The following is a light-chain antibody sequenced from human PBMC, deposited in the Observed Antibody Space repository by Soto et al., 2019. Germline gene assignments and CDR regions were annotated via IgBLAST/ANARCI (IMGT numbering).Light chain of an antibody. CDR1: QSVSSSN. J-gene: IGKJ1*01. Sequence: EIVLTQSPGTLSLSPEERATLSCRASQSVSSSNLAWYQQKPGQAPRLLIYGASSRATGIPDRFSGSGSGTDFTLTISRLEPEDFAVYYCQQYGSSPWTFGQGTKVEIK. CDR2: GAS. V-gene: IGKV3-20*01. CDR3: QQYGSSPWT.